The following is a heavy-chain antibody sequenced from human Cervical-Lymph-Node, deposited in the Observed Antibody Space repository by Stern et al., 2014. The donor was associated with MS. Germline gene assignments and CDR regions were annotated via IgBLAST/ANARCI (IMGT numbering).Heavy chain of an antibody. CDR3: ARAIFGVNTAAMAPDAFDT. CDR1: GFTVSNNY. V-gene: IGHV3-53*01. D-gene: IGHD3-3*01. Sequence: EVQLEESGGGLIQPGGSLRLSCAAPGFTVSNNYMSWVRQAPGKGLEWVSLIYTDDSTYYAVSVKVRFTISRDSSKNKLFHQMNSLRAEDTAVYYCARAIFGVNTAAMAPDAFDTWGQGTMVTVSS. CDR2: IYTDDST. J-gene: IGHJ3*02.